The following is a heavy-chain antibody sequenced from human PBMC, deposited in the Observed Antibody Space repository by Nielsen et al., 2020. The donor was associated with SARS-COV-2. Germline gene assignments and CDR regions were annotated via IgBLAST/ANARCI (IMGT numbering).Heavy chain of an antibody. J-gene: IGHJ4*02. CDR2: IKQDGSEK. Sequence: GESLKISCAASGFTFSSYWMSWVRQAPGKGLEWVANIKQDGSEKYYVDSVKGRFTISRDNAKNSLYLQMNSLRAEDTAVYYCARRGDLWFGESLFDYWGQGTLVTVS. CDR1: GFTFSSYW. V-gene: IGHV3-7*01. D-gene: IGHD3-10*01. CDR3: ARRGDLWFGESLFDY.